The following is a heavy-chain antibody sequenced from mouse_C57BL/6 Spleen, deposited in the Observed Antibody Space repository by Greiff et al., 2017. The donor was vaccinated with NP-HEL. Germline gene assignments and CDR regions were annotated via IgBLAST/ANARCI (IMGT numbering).Heavy chain of an antibody. CDR3: ASYYYGSSYYYYAMGY. V-gene: IGHV1-72*01. J-gene: IGHJ4*01. CDR2: FDPNSGGT. Sequence: VQLQQPGAELVKPGASVKLSCKASGYTFTSYWMHWVKQRPGRGLEWIGRFDPNSGGTKYNEKFKSKATLTVDKPSSTAYLQLSSLTSEDSAVYYCASYYYGSSYYYYAMGYWGQGTSVTVSS. CDR1: GYTFTSYW. D-gene: IGHD1-1*01.